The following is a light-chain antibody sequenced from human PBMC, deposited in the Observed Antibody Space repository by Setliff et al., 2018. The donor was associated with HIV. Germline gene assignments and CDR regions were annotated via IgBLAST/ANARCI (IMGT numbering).Light chain of an antibody. CDR1: GSDIGGYNY. Sequence: QSALTQPTSVSGSPGQSIAISCNGTGSDIGGYNYVSWYQQQPGKAPKLIIYVVNSRPSGISTRFSGSKSGNTASLTISGLQAEDEAVYFCSSYTSTRSCVFGGGTKGTVL. V-gene: IGLV2-14*03. J-gene: IGLJ3*02. CDR3: SSYTSTRSCV. CDR2: VVN.